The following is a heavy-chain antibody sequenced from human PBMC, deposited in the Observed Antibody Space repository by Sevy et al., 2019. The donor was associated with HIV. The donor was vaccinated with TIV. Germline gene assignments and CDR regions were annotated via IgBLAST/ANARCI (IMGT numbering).Heavy chain of an antibody. Sequence: GGSLRLSCAASGFPFRSFSMHWVGQAPGKGLEWVAGIWYNGGTEHYADSLQGRFTISRDNPKNVLNLQMNSLRVGETAIYYCARDSARVIVPTAGFDSWGLGALVTVSS. J-gene: IGHJ5*01. D-gene: IGHD1-26*01. CDR1: GFPFRSFS. V-gene: IGHV3-33*01. CDR3: ARDSARVIVPTAGFDS. CDR2: IWYNGGTE.